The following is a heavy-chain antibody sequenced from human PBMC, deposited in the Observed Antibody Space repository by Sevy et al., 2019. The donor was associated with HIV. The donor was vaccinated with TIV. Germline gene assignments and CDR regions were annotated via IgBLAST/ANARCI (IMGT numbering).Heavy chain of an antibody. D-gene: IGHD6-19*01. J-gene: IGHJ4*02. CDR1: GFTFDDYD. V-gene: IGHV3-9*01. Sequence: GGSLRLSCAASGFTFDDYDMHWVRQAPGKGLEWVSGISWNSGSIGYADSVKGRFTISRDNAKNSLYLQMNSLRAEDTAVYYCAKDRLRDSSGWYYFDYWGQGTLVTVSS. CDR2: ISWNSGSI. CDR3: AKDRLRDSSGWYYFDY.